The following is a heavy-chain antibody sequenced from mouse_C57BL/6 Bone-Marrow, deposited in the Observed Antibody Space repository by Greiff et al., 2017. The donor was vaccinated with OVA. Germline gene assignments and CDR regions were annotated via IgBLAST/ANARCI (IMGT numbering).Heavy chain of an antibody. CDR3: ARRRVWYYFDY. CDR2: ISSGGSYT. V-gene: IGHV5-6*02. J-gene: IGHJ2*01. CDR1: GFTFSSYG. Sequence: EVKLVESGGDLVKPGGSLKLSCAASGFTFSSYGMSWVRQTPDKRLEWVATISSGGSYTYYPDSVKGRFTISRDNAKNTLYLQMSSLKSEDTAMYYCARRRVWYYFDYWGQGTTLTVSS.